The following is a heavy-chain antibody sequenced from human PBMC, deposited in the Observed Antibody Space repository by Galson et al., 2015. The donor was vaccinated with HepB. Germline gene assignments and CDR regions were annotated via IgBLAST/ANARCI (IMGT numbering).Heavy chain of an antibody. CDR1: GHTFSNYT. Sequence: SVKVSCKASGHTFSNYTMNWVRQAPGQGLEWMGWINTNTGNPTYAQGFTGRFVFSLDTSVSTAYLQINSLKPEDTAVYYCASLIRGLNDLAVDLWGQGTIVTVSS. CDR2: INTNTGNP. CDR3: ASLIRGLNDLAVDL. V-gene: IGHV7-4-1*02. J-gene: IGHJ3*01. D-gene: IGHD1-1*01.